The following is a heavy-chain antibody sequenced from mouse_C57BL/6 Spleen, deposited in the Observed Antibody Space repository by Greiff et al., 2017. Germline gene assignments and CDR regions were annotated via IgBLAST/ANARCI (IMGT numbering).Heavy chain of an antibody. CDR2: ISDGGRYT. D-gene: IGHD3-1*01. CDR3: AVWHYYFDY. CDR1: GFTFSSYA. V-gene: IGHV5-4*03. Sequence: EVKLVESGGGLVKPGGSLKLSCAASGFTFSSYAMSWVRQTPEKRLEWVATISDGGRYTYYPDNVKGRFTISRDNAKNNLYLQMSHLKSEDTAMYYCAVWHYYFDYWGQGTTLTVSS. J-gene: IGHJ2*01.